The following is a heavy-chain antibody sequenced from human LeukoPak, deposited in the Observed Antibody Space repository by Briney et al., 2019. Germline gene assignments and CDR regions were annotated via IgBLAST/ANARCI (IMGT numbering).Heavy chain of an antibody. Sequence: SGPTLVNPTQTLTLTCTLPGFSLRTRGVGVGWIRQPPGKALEWLALIYWDDDKRYSPSLKSRLTITKDTSKNQVVLTTTNMDPVDTATYYCAHLRDSSSLVDFDYWGQGTLVTVSS. J-gene: IGHJ4*02. CDR3: AHLRDSSSLVDFDY. CDR1: GFSLRTRGVG. CDR2: IYWDDDK. D-gene: IGHD6-13*01. V-gene: IGHV2-5*02.